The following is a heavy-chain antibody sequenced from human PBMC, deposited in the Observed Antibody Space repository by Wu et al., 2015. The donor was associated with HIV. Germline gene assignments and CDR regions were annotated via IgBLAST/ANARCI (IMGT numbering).Heavy chain of an antibody. J-gene: IGHJ1*01. Sequence: QVQLVQSGAEVKKPGSSVKVSCKASGGTFRNYAISWVRQAPGQGLEWMGGIIPIFGTTNYAQNFQGRVTITTDESTTTAYLRLSSLRSEDTAVFYCASGAYYYDSSGYYNQYFQHWARAPWSPSPQ. CDR2: IIPIFGTT. D-gene: IGHD3-22*01. CDR3: ASGAYYYDSSGYYNQYFQH. CDR1: GGTFRNYA. V-gene: IGHV1-69*05.